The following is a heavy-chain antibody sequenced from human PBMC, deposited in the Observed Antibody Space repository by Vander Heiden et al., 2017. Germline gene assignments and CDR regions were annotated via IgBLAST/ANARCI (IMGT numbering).Heavy chain of an antibody. CDR2: IKSKTDGGTT. J-gene: IGHJ4*02. Sequence: EVQLVESGGGLVKPGGSLRLSCAASGFTFSNAWINWVRQAPGKGLEWVGRIKSKTDGGTTDYAAPVKGRFTISRDDSKNTLYLQMNSLKTEDTAVYYCTTEDIVVVPAATDRDYWGQGTLVTVSS. CDR1: GFTFSNAW. CDR3: TTEDIVVVPAATDRDY. D-gene: IGHD2-2*01. V-gene: IGHV3-15*07.